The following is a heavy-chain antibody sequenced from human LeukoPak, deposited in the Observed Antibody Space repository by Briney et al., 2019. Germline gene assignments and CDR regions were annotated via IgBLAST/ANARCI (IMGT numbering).Heavy chain of an antibody. CDR1: GFTFSSYA. J-gene: IGHJ4*02. V-gene: IGHV3-23*01. CDR3: AKGILQWSFDS. D-gene: IGHD6-19*01. CDR2: IGSDDNT. Sequence: GGSLRLSCAASGFTFSSYAMAWVRQAPGKGLEWVAGIGSDDNTHYAESVRGRFTISRDISKNTVSLQMSSLRAEDTAVYYCAKGILQWSFDSWGQGILVTVSS.